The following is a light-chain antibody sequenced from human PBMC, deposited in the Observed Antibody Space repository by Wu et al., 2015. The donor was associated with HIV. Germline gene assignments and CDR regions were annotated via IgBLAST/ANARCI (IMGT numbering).Light chain of an antibody. CDR2: GAS. CDR3: QQYGSSPLT. J-gene: IGKJ4*01. Sequence: ESVLTQSPGTLSLSPGERATLSCRASQSVNSNFLAWYQQKPGQAPRLLIYGASSRATGIPDRFSGSGSGTDFTLTISRLEPEDFAVYYCQQYGSSPLTFGGGTKVEIK. V-gene: IGKV3-20*01. CDR1: QSVNSNF.